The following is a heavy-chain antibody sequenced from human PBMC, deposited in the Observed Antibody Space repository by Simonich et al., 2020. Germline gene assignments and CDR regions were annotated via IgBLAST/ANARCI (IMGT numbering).Heavy chain of an antibody. D-gene: IGHD2-15*01. J-gene: IGHJ4*02. CDR1: GYTFTSYG. V-gene: IGHV1-18*01. Sequence: QVQLVQSGAEVKKPGASVKVSCKASGYTFTSYGISWVRQAPGQGLEWMGWSSAYKGNTNQAQKLQGRVTMTTDTSTSTAYMELRSLRSDDTAVYYCARASRGTWWYYYFDYWGQGTLVTVSS. CDR3: ARASRGTWWYYYFDY. CDR2: SSAYKGNT.